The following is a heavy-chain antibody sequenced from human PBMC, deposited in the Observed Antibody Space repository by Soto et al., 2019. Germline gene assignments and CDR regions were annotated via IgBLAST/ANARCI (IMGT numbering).Heavy chain of an antibody. Sequence: QVQLVESGGGVVQPGGSLRLSCAASGFSFSSYGIHWVRQAPGKGLEWVAVIPNEGSIQYYADSVKRRFTISRDNSENTVVLQMNSLRGEDTAVYYCAKEGGTLGTSASYGFDYWGQGSRVTVSS. V-gene: IGHV3-30*18. CDR3: AKEGGTLGTSASYGFDY. J-gene: IGHJ4*02. CDR2: IPNEGSIQ. CDR1: GFSFSSYG. D-gene: IGHD3-16*01.